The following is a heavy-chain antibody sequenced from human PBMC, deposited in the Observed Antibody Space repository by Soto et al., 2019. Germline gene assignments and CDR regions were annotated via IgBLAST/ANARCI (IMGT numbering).Heavy chain of an antibody. V-gene: IGHV3-23*01. J-gene: IGHJ6*03. Sequence: EVQLLESGGGLVQPGGSLRLSCAASGFTFSSYAMSWVRQAPGTGLEWVSAISGSGGSTYYAYSVKGRFTISRDISKNTQYLQRNSLSAEGTDVYYCAKEGWGYSYGAWYDYYYCMDVWGKGTTFTVAS. D-gene: IGHD5-18*01. CDR3: AKEGWGYSYGAWYDYYYCMDV. CDR1: GFTFSSYA. CDR2: ISGSGGST.